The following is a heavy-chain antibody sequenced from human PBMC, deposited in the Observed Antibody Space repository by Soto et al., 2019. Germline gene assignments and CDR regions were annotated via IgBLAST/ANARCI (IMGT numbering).Heavy chain of an antibody. J-gene: IGHJ6*02. CDR3: AAGVVPYGMGI. D-gene: IGHD2-15*01. CDR2: FDPEDAET. Sequence: GASVNVSCKISGYTLTVLSMHWVRQPPGKGLEWMGGFDPEDAETIYARRFQGRVTMTEDTSADTAYMELSSLRSEDKAVYYCAAGVVPYGMGICGQGTTVTVSS. CDR1: GYTLTVLS. V-gene: IGHV1-24*01.